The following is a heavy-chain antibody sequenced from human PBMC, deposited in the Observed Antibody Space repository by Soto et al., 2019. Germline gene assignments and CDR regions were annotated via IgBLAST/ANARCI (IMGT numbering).Heavy chain of an antibody. J-gene: IGHJ4*02. CDR2: ISGSGGST. D-gene: IGHD2-15*01. V-gene: IGHV3-23*01. CDR3: AKDTGLDYCSGGSCYWDY. CDR1: GFTFSSYA. Sequence: GGSLRLSCAASGFTFSSYAMSWVRQAPGKGLEWVSAISGSGGSTYYADSVKGRFTISRDNSKNTLYLQMNSLRAEDTAVYYCAKDTGLDYCSGGSCYWDYWGQGTLVTVSS.